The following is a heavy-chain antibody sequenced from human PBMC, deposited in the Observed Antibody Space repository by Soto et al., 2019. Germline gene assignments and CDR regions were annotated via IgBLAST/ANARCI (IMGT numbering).Heavy chain of an antibody. CDR1: GYSFTTHW. Sequence: ESLNLSCKGSGYSFTTHWIGCVLQMPGKGLEWMGNIYPDDSDATYSPSFQGQVTMSADKSITTAFLQWSSLKASDTAIYYCARQYCRAGNCYFDYWGQGTLVTVSS. J-gene: IGHJ4*02. D-gene: IGHD2-15*01. CDR3: ARQYCRAGNCYFDY. V-gene: IGHV5-51*01. CDR2: IYPDDSDA.